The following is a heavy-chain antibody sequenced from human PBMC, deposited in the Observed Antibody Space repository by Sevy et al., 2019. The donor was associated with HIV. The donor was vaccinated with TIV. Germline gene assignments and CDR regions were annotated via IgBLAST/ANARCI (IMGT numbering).Heavy chain of an antibody. CDR3: TTVKGNREWGFYFDP. D-gene: IGHD1-26*01. CDR1: GFTFSNAW. CDR2: IKSKTEGGTT. V-gene: IGHV3-15*01. Sequence: GSLRLSCAASGFTFSNAWMSWVRQTPGKGLEWVGHIKSKTEGGTTDYAAPVKGRFTISRDDSKNTLFVQMNSLKTEDTAVYYCTTVKGNREWGFYFDPWGQGTLVTVSS. J-gene: IGHJ5*02.